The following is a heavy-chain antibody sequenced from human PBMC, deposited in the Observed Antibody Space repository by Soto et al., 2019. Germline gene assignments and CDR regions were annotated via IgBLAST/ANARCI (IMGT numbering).Heavy chain of an antibody. J-gene: IGHJ4*02. D-gene: IGHD3-22*01. CDR2: INAGNGNT. V-gene: IGHV1-3*05. Sequence: QVQLVQSGAEEKKPGASVKVSCKASGYTFTSYAMHWVRQAPGQRLEWMGWINAGNGNTKYSQKFQGRVTITRDTSASTAYMELRSLRSEDTAVYYCARVAYYYDSSGYYSPSGFDYWGQGTLVTVSS. CDR1: GYTFTSYA. CDR3: ARVAYYYDSSGYYSPSGFDY.